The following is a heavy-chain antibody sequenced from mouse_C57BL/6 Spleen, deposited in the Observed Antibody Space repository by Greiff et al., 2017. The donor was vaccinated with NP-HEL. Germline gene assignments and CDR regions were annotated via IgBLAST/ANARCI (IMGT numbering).Heavy chain of an antibody. J-gene: IGHJ4*01. Sequence: EVQRVESGGGLVQPGGSLSLSCAASGFTFTDYYMSWVRQPPGKALEWLGFIRNKANGYTTEYSASVKGRFTISRDNSQSILYLQMNALRAEDSATYYCARGDGYYAMDYWGQGTSVTVSS. CDR3: ARGDGYYAMDY. D-gene: IGHD3-3*01. CDR1: GFTFTDYY. CDR2: IRNKANGYTT. V-gene: IGHV7-3*01.